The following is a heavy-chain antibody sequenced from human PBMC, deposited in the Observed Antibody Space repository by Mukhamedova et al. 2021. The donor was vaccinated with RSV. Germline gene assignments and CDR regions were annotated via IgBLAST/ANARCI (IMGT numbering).Heavy chain of an antibody. J-gene: IGHJ4*02. D-gene: IGHD3-10*01. CDR3: ARVEFSGYGSGSYYAALNY. V-gene: IGHV1-69*01. CDR2: IPIFGTA. Sequence: IPIFGTANYAQKFQGRVPITADESTSTAYMELSSLRSEDTAVSYCARVEFSGYGSGSYYAALNYWGQGTLVTVSS.